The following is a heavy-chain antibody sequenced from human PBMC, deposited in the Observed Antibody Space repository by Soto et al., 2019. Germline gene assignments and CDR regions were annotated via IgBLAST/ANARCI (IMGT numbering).Heavy chain of an antibody. D-gene: IGHD6-13*01. CDR1: GFTFSSYG. CDR3: AKDGGIAAAGTFGMDV. CDR2: ISYDGSNK. J-gene: IGHJ6*02. Sequence: GGSLRLSCAASGFTFSSYGMHWVRQAPGKGLEWVAVISYDGSNKYYADSVKGRFIISRDNSKNTLYLQMNSLRIEDTAVYYCAKDGGIAAAGTFGMDVWGQGTTVTVSS. V-gene: IGHV3-30*18.